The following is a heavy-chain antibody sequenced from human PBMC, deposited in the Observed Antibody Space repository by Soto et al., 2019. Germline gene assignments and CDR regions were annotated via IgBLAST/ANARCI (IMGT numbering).Heavy chain of an antibody. Sequence: GSSLNVYGKASGYTFTSYDITWVRQATVQGLEWMGWMNPNSGNTGYAQKFQCRVAMTRNTSISTAYMELSSLRSEDTAVYYCARGGMLPYYYYGMDVWGQGPTATVS. CDR2: MNPNSGNT. J-gene: IGHJ6*02. CDR3: ARGGMLPYYYYGMDV. V-gene: IGHV1-8*01. D-gene: IGHD2-15*01. CDR1: GYTFTSYD.